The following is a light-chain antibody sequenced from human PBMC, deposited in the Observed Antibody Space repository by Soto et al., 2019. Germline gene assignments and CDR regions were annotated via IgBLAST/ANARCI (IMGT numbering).Light chain of an antibody. V-gene: IGLV1-40*01. CDR3: QSFDLSLSCQI. CDR1: SSNIGADYD. CDR2: HNN. J-gene: IGLJ2*01. Sequence: QSVLTQPPSVSGAPGQTVTISCTGSSSNIGADYDVHWCQHLPGTAPKLLIYHNNIRPSGVPDRFSGSKSGTSASLAITGLQAEDEADYYCQSFDLSLSCQIFGGGTQLTVL.